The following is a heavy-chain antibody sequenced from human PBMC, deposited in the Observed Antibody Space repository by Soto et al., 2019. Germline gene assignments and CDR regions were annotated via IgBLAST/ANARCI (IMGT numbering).Heavy chain of an antibody. J-gene: IGHJ6*02. V-gene: IGHV3-23*01. CDR1: GFSFNSFA. Sequence: EVQLLESGGGFIHPGGSLRLSCAASGFSFNSFAMNWVRQAPGKGLEWVSIISGSADSTFYADSVKGRFTISRDNSKSTLYLQINSLRAEDTAVYYCAKPRGAMIYAISVYGMDVWGQGTTVTVSS. D-gene: IGHD2-8*01. CDR2: ISGSADST. CDR3: AKPRGAMIYAISVYGMDV.